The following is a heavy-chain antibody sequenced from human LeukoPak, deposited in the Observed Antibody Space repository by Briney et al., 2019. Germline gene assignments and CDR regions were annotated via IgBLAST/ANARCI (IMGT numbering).Heavy chain of an antibody. CDR1: GGSIRSYY. Sequence: SETLSLTCTVSGGSIRSYYWSWIRQPPGKGLEWIGYIYYSGSTNYNPSLKSRVTISIDTSKNQFSLKLSSVTAADTAVYYCARQGPAYSCSPVWFDPWGQGTLVTVSS. D-gene: IGHD6-6*01. J-gene: IGHJ5*02. CDR3: ARQGPAYSCSPVWFDP. V-gene: IGHV4-59*08. CDR2: IYYSGST.